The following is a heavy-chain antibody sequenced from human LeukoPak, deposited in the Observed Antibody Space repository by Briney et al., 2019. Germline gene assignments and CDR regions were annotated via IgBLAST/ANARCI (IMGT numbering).Heavy chain of an antibody. J-gene: IGHJ4*02. D-gene: IGHD3-3*01. CDR2: IWYDGSNK. CDR1: GFTFSSYG. CDR3: ARDGVAAYVFDY. V-gene: IGHV3-33*01. Sequence: QPGGSLRLSCAASGFTFSSYGMHWVRQAPGKGLEWVAVIWYDGSNKYYADSVKGRFTISRDNSKNTLYLQMNSLRAEDTAVYYCARDGVAAYVFDYWGQGTLVTVSS.